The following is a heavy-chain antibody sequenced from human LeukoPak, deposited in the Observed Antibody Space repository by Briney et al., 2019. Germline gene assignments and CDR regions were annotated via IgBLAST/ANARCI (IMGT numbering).Heavy chain of an antibody. D-gene: IGHD2-15*01. CDR1: GVSISSSNSY. CDR3: ARGRAYCSGGSCYYFDY. J-gene: IGHJ4*02. Sequence: SETLSLTCTVSGVSISSSNSYWGWIRQPPGKGLEWIGSIYYSGNTYYNPSLKSRVTISVDTSKNQFSRKLSSVTAADTAVYYCARGRAYCSGGSCYYFDYWGQGTLVTVSS. CDR2: IYYSGNT. V-gene: IGHV4-39*07.